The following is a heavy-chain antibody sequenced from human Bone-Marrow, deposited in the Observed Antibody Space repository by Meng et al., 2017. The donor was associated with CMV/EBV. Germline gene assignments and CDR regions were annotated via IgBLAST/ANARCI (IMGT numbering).Heavy chain of an antibody. D-gene: IGHD2-21*01. V-gene: IGHV3-7*01. CDR1: GFTLTDYW. J-gene: IGHJ5*01. CDR2: MNPHGSER. CDR3: ARENSGHDS. Sequence: GESLKISCEVSGFTLTDYWMDWVRQAPGKGLEWVANMNPHGSERNYVDSVKGRFIISRDGAKNSLYLQLNSLRVEDTAVYYCARENSGHDSWGQGTLVTVSS.